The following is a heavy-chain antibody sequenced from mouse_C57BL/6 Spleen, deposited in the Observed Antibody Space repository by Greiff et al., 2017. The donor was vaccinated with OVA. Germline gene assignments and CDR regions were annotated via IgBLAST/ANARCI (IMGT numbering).Heavy chain of an antibody. D-gene: IGHD1-1*01. CDR3: ARSYYGSSESAWFAY. CDR1: GFTFSDYG. V-gene: IGHV5-15*01. J-gene: IGHJ3*01. CDR2: ISNLAYSI. Sequence: EVKLMESGGGLVQPGGSLKLSCAASGFTFSDYGMAWVRQAPRKGPEWVAFISNLAYSIYYADTVTGRFTISRENAKNTLYLEMSSLRSEDTAMYYCARSYYGSSESAWFAYWGQGTLVTVSA.